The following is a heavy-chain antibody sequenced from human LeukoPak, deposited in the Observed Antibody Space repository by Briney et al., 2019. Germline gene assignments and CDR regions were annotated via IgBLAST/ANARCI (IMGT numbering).Heavy chain of an antibody. Sequence: TGGTLRLSCAASGFTFSDYYMSWIRQAPGKGLEWVSYISSSGSTIYYADSVKGQFTISRDNAKHALYLQMNSLRAEDTAVYYCARDRYYYYMDVWGKGTTVTISS. CDR2: ISSSGSTI. CDR1: GFTFSDYY. J-gene: IGHJ6*03. V-gene: IGHV3-11*01. CDR3: ARDRYYYYMDV.